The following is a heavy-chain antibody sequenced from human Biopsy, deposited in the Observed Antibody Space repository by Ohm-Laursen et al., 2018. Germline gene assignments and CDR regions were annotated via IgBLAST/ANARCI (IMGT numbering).Heavy chain of an antibody. CDR3: ARDCNGDNCGVDF. CDR1: GGTPSNFA. J-gene: IGHJ4*02. CDR2: IIPLIGLT. Sequence: SVKVSCKASGGTPSNFAIHWVRQAPGQGLECMGGIIPLIGLTNYAQKFQGRVTITADKFTNTVYMELSSLRSDDTAVYFCARDCNGDNCGVDFWGQGTLVTVS. D-gene: IGHD2-15*01. V-gene: IGHV1-69*10.